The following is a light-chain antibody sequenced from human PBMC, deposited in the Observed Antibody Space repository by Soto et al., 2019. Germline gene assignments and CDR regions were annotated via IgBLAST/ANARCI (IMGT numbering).Light chain of an antibody. CDR3: QQYDTLPPIT. J-gene: IGKJ5*01. Sequence: IQMTQSPSSLSASVGDRVTITCQASQDITNFLNWYQQKPGEAPKLLIYDASYLETGVPSRFSGSGSGTDSTFTISSLQPEDIATYYCQQYDTLPPITFGQGTRLEIK. V-gene: IGKV1-33*01. CDR1: QDITNF. CDR2: DAS.